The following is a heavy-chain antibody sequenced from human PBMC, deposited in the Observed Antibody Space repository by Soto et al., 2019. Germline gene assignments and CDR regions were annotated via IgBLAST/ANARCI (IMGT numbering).Heavy chain of an antibody. CDR3: AREAASRGGPHFDF. CDR2: SSTSNGHT. V-gene: IGHV1-18*01. J-gene: IGHJ4*02. Sequence: ASVKVSCKASGYTFTNYGITWIRQAPGQGLEWMGWSSTSNGHTNYVQKLHGRVSMTTHTPTRTAYLELRSLTSDDTAVYHCAREAASRGGPHFDFWGQGTLVTVSS. CDR1: GYTFTNYG. D-gene: IGHD2-15*01.